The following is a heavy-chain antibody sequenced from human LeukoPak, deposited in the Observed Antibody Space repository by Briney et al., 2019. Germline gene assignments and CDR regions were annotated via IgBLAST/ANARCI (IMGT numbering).Heavy chain of an antibody. V-gene: IGHV3-74*01. D-gene: IGHD3-10*01. J-gene: IGHJ4*02. CDR2: INTDGSIT. CDR1: GFTFSSYT. CDR3: ARDRGPRTGFMVREAYDY. Sequence: GGSLRLSCTASGFTFSSYTMSWVRQAPGKGLVWVSRINTDGSITNYADSVKGRFSISRDNAKNTLYLQMSSLRAEDTAVYYCARDRGPRTGFMVREAYDYWGQGTLVTVSS.